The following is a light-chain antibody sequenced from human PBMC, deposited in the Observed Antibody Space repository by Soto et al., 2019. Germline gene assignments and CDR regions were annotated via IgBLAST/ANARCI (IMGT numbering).Light chain of an antibody. CDR3: SSYTTNSSYV. CDR1: SSDVGASIF. Sequence: QSVLTQPASVSGSPGQSITISCTGTSSDVGASIFVSWYQQLPGKAPKLMIYAVSSRPSGVSYRFSGSKSGNTASLTISGLQAEDEADYYCSSYTTNSSYVFGTGTKLTVL. V-gene: IGLV2-14*01. J-gene: IGLJ1*01. CDR2: AVS.